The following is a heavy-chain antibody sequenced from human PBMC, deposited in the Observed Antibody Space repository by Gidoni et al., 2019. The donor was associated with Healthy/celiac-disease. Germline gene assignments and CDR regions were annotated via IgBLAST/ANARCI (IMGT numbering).Heavy chain of an antibody. CDR3: ASGVAASNNWFDP. V-gene: IGHV4-31*03. CDR2: IYYSGST. D-gene: IGHD2-15*01. Sequence: QVQLQESGPGLVKPSQTLSLTCTVSGGSISSGGYYLSWIRQHPGKGLEWIGYIYYSGSTYYNPSLKSRVTISVDTSKNQFSLKLSSVTAADTAVYYCASGVAASNNWFDPWGQGTLVTVSS. CDR1: GGSISSGGYY. J-gene: IGHJ5*02.